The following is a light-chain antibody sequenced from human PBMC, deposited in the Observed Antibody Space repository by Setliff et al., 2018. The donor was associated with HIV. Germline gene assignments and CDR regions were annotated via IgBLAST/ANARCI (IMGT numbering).Light chain of an antibody. CDR3: CSNTGSNTDV. CDR1: SSNIGSNT. Sequence: QSALTQPPSASGTPGQRVTISCSGSSSNIGSNTVDWYQQVPGTAPKLLVYRNNQRPSGVPDRFSGSKAGTSASLVISGLQSEDEADYYCCSNTGSNTDVFGTGTKVTVL. J-gene: IGLJ1*01. CDR2: RNN. V-gene: IGLV1-44*01.